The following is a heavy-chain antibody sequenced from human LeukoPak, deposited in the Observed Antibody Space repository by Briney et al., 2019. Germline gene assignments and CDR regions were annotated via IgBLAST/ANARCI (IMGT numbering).Heavy chain of an antibody. CDR2: INPNSGGT. CDR1: GYTLTYYY. CDR3: AREGNGDYDWFDP. D-gene: IGHD4-17*01. J-gene: IGHJ5*02. V-gene: IGHV1-2*02. Sequence: ASVTVSCMASGYTLTYYYMHLVRQAPGQGLEWMGWINPNSGGTNYAQKFQGRVTMTRDTSISTAYMEVSRLRSDDTAVYYCAREGNGDYDWFDPWGQGTLVTVSS.